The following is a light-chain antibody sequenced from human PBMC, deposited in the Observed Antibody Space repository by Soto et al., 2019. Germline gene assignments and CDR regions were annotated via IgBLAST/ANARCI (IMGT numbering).Light chain of an antibody. Sequence: SALTQPRSVSWSPGQSVTISCTGTSSDVGGYNYVSWYQQHPGKAPKLMIYDVSKRPSGVPDRFSGSKSGNTASLTISGLQAEDEADYYCCSYAGSYTYVFGTGTKVTVL. V-gene: IGLV2-11*01. J-gene: IGLJ1*01. CDR1: SSDVGGYNY. CDR3: CSYAGSYTYV. CDR2: DVS.